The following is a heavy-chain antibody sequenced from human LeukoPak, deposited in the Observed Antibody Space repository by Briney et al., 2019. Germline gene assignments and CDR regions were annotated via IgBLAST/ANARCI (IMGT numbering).Heavy chain of an antibody. D-gene: IGHD2-15*01. CDR2: IIPIFGTT. CDR1: GGTFSNYA. J-gene: IGHJ6*03. CDR3: ASAGWYYYYMDV. Sequence: AASVKVSCKASGGTFSNYAINWVRQAPGQGLEWMGGIIPIFGTTNHAQKFQGRVRITADKSTSTAYMELSSLRSEDTAVYYCASAGWYYYYMDVWGKGTTVTISS. V-gene: IGHV1-69*06.